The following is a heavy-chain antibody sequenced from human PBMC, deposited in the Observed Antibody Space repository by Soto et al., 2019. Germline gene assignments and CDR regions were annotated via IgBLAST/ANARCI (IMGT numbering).Heavy chain of an antibody. CDR1: GFSLSSTRMA. Sequence: QITLKESGPTLVKPTQTLTLTCTFSGFSLSSTRMAVGWIRQPQGKALEWLALIYWDDDKRYSPFLKSRLTITKDTSKNQVVLTMSNMDPVDTARYYLAHIVVAGLGYYFDYWGQGTLVTVSS. J-gene: IGHJ4*02. CDR2: IYWDDDK. V-gene: IGHV2-5*02. D-gene: IGHD6-19*01. CDR3: AHIVVAGLGYYFDY.